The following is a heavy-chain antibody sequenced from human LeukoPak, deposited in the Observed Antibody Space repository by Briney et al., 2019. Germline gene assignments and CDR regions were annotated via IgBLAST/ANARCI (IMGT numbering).Heavy chain of an antibody. J-gene: IGHJ4*02. Sequence: PGGSLRLSCAASGFTFSSYWMHWVRQVPGKGLVWVSRINSDGSSTSYADSVKGRFTISRDNSKNTLYLQMNSLRAEDTAVYYCAKGHSSSWYVFDYWGQGTLVTVSS. V-gene: IGHV3-74*01. D-gene: IGHD6-13*01. CDR2: INSDGSST. CDR3: AKGHSSSWYVFDY. CDR1: GFTFSSYW.